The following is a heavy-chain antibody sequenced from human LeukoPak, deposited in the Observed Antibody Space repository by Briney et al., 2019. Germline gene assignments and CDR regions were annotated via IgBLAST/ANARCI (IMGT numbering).Heavy chain of an antibody. J-gene: IGHJ3*02. D-gene: IGHD3-9*01. V-gene: IGHV4-38-2*02. CDR3: ARSIREAFDI. Sequence: SETLSLTCTVSGYSISSGYYWGWIRQPPGKGLEWIGSIYHSGSTYYNPSLKSRVTISVDTSKNQFSLKLSSVTAADTAVYYCARSIREAFDIWGQGTMVTVSS. CDR2: IYHSGST. CDR1: GYSISSGYY.